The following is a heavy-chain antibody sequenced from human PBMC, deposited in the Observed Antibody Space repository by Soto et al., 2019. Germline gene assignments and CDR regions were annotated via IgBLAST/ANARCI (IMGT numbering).Heavy chain of an antibody. CDR3: AREGAGSSSSSSYYYGMDV. J-gene: IGHJ6*02. CDR2: IDPSDSYT. V-gene: IGHV5-10-1*01. D-gene: IGHD6-6*01. CDR1: GYSFTSYW. Sequence: GESLKISCKGSGYSFTSYWISWVRQMPGKGLEWMGRIDPSDSYTNYSPSFQGHVTISADKSISTAYLQWSSLKASDTAMYYCAREGAGSSSSSSYYYGMDVWGQGTTVTVSS.